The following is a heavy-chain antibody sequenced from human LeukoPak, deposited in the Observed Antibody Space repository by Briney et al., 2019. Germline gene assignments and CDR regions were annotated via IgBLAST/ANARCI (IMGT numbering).Heavy chain of an antibody. CDR1: GFTFSSYW. V-gene: IGHV3-74*01. Sequence: GGSLRLSCAASGFTFSSYWMHWVRQAPGKGLVWVSRINSDGSSTSYADSVKGRFTISRDNAKNTLYLQMNSLRAEDTAVYYCARGSAGWWLLIDSPGYWGQGTLVTVSS. J-gene: IGHJ4*02. D-gene: IGHD3-22*01. CDR3: ARGSAGWWLLIDSPGY. CDR2: INSDGSST.